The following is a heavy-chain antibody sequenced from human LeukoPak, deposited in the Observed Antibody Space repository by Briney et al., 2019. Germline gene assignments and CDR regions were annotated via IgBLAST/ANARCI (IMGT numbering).Heavy chain of an antibody. CDR3: ARVGDGDPIDY. Sequence: SETLSLTCTVSGGSISSGGYYWSWIRQHPGKGLEWIGYIYYSGSTYYNPSLKSRVTISVDTSKNQFSLKLSSVTAADTAVYYCARVGDGDPIDYWGQGTLVTVSS. V-gene: IGHV4-31*03. J-gene: IGHJ4*02. D-gene: IGHD4-17*01. CDR1: GGSISSGGYY. CDR2: IYYSGST.